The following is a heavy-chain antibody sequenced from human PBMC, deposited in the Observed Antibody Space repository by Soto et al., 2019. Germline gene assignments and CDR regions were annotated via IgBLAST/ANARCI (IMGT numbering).Heavy chain of an antibody. D-gene: IGHD1-26*01. CDR3: ARDMEGAFDY. V-gene: IGHV1-2*04. J-gene: IGHJ4*02. CDR1: GYTFTSYD. Sequence: ASVKVSCKASGYTFTSYDINWVRQAPGQGLEWMGWINPNSGGTNYAQKFQGWVTMTRDTSISTAYMELSRLRSDDTAVYYCARDMEGAFDYWGQGTLVTVS. CDR2: INPNSGGT.